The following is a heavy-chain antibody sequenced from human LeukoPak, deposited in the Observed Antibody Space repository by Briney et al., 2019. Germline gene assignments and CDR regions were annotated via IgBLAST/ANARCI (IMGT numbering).Heavy chain of an antibody. CDR2: ISVTGGFT. CDR3: AKSHITRYPLQYYFDL. J-gene: IGHJ4*02. CDR1: GFTFSSYA. Sequence: GGSLRLSCAASGFTFSSYAMSWLRQTPQEGLEWVSGISVTGGFTYYADSVKGRFTIARDNSRTTVYLQLNSLRADDTAVYYCAKSHITRYPLQYYFDLWGQGAQVIVSS. V-gene: IGHV3-23*01. D-gene: IGHD2-21*01.